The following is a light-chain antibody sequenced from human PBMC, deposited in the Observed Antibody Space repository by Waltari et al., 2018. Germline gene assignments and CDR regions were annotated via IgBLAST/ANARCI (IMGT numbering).Light chain of an antibody. CDR1: HSLLYYSNNKNY. CDR2: WAS. V-gene: IGKV4-1*01. J-gene: IGKJ2*01. CDR3: HQYFAPPYT. Sequence: DIVMTQYPDSLTVSLGERATINCKSSHSLLYYSNNKNYISWYQQKPGQAPKLLIYWASTRDSGVPDRFSGSGSETDFTLTISSLQAEDVAVYHCHQYFAPPYTFGRGTKLEIK.